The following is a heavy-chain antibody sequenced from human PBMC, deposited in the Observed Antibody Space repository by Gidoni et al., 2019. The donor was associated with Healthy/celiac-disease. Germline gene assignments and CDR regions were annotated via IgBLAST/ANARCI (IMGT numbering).Heavy chain of an antibody. V-gene: IGHV3-21*01. CDR3: ARDPYGSGSLINDAFDI. CDR2: ISSSSSYI. D-gene: IGHD3-10*01. CDR1: GLTFSSYS. J-gene: IGHJ3*02. Sequence: EVQLVESGGGLVKPGGSLRLSCAASGLTFSSYSMNWVRQAPGKGLEWCSSISSSSSYIYYADSVKGRFTISRDNAKNSLYLQMNSLRAEDTAVYYCARDPYGSGSLINDAFDIWGQGTMVTVSS.